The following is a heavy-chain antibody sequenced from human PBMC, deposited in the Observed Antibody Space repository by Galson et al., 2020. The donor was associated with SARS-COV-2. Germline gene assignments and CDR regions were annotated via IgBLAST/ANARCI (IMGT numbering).Heavy chain of an antibody. Sequence: GESLKISCAASGFTFNSYALHWVRQAPGKGLEWVAFISFDGNNKDYADSVKGRFTISRDNSRNTLYLQMNSLRVEDTAVYYCAREGLGVRQQQLVRDWFDPWGQGTLVTVAS. CDR3: AREGLGVRQQQLVRDWFDP. CDR1: GFTFNSYA. CDR2: ISFDGNNK. J-gene: IGHJ5*02. V-gene: IGHV3-30*01. D-gene: IGHD6-13*01.